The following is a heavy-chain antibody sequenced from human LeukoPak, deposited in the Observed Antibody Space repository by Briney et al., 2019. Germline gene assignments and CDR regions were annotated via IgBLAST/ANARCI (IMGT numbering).Heavy chain of an antibody. CDR3: TIDLMTRFSSGWHFGY. V-gene: IGHV3-23*01. CDR2: TSGDEDST. Sequence: GGSLRLSCAASGLTFKNFAMSWVRQAPGKGLEWLAVTSGDEDSTHYADSVRGHFVISTDNSKNTLFLHMNSLRAEDTAVYYCTIDLMTRFSSGWHFGYWGQGTLVTVSS. D-gene: IGHD6-19*01. J-gene: IGHJ4*02. CDR1: GLTFKNFA.